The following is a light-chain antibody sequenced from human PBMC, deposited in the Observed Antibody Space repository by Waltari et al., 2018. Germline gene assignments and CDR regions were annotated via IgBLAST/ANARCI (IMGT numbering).Light chain of an antibody. V-gene: IGKV1-12*01. Sequence: DLQLTPSPSSVSSSVGDRVTITFRASRYISRWLAWYQQKPGKAPKFLIYDASTLQSGVPSRFSGSGSGREFTLTITSLQPEDFSTYYCQQGNDFPLTFGGGTKVEMK. J-gene: IGKJ4*01. CDR1: RYISRW. CDR3: QQGNDFPLT. CDR2: DAS.